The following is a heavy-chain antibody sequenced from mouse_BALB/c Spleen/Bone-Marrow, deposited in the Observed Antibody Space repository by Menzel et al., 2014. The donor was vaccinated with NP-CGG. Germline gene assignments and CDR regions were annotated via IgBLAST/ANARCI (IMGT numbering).Heavy chain of an antibody. V-gene: IGHV1-54*01. CDR2: INPGSGST. D-gene: IGHD2-3*01. CDR1: GYAFTDYL. Sequence: QVQLQQSGAELVRPGTSVKVSCKASGYAFTDYLMEWLKQRPGQGLEWMGVINPGSGSTNYNEKFKDKATLTADTSSNTAYMQLSSLTSDDSAVYFCARYDGYLDYWGQGTTLTVSS. J-gene: IGHJ2*01. CDR3: ARYDGYLDY.